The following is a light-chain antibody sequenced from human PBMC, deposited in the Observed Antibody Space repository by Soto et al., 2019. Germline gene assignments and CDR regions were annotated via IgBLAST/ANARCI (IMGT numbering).Light chain of an antibody. CDR2: DVS. CDR1: SSDVGGYNY. Sequence: QSVLTQPASVSGSPGQSITISCTGTSSDVGGYNYVSWYQQHPGKAPKLVIYDVSNRPSGVSNRFSGSKSGNTASLTISGLQAEDEADYYCSSYTSSSTPVVSGGGTQLTVL. V-gene: IGLV2-14*01. CDR3: SSYTSSSTPVV. J-gene: IGLJ2*01.